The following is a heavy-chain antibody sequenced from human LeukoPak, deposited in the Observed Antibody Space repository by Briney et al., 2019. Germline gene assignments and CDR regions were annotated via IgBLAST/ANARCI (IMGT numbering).Heavy chain of an antibody. CDR2: VSAGHHA. V-gene: IGHV3-13*01. D-gene: IGHD5-18*01. Sequence: PGGSLRLSCTASGFTLGGHDMHWVRQTPGDGRGGVAAVSAGHHAFYAGSVKGRFTVSREDAKNSLYLQMNSLRAGDTAVYYCVREARGYHYTYFDYWGQGSLVTVSS. CDR3: VREARGYHYTYFDY. CDR1: GFTLGGHD. J-gene: IGHJ4*02.